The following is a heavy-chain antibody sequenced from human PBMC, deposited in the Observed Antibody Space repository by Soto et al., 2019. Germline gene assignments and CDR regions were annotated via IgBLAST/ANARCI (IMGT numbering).Heavy chain of an antibody. V-gene: IGHV3-23*01. CDR3: AKSVGYSGYDSLVTFDY. J-gene: IGHJ4*02. Sequence: EVQLLESGGGLVQPGGSLRLSCAASGLTFGNYAMSWVRQAPGKGLEWVSAISGSGGSAYYADSVKGRFTISRDNSKDTPYLQMNSLTAEDTAVYYCAKSVGYSGYDSLVTFDYWGQGTLVTVSS. D-gene: IGHD5-12*01. CDR2: ISGSGGSA. CDR1: GLTFGNYA.